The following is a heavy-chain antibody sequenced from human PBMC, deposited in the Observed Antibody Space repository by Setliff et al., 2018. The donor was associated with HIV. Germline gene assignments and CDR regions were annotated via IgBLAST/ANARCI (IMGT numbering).Heavy chain of an antibody. CDR1: GFTFSNTW. Sequence: GGSLRLSCAASGFTFSNTWMNWVRQAPGKGLEWVGRIISKTDGGTTDYAAPVKGRFTISRDDSQNMVYLQMNSLKTEDTAMYYCTPIHNYTDHCPDSWGQGTLVTVSS. J-gene: IGHJ5*01. V-gene: IGHV3-15*01. D-gene: IGHD2-21*02. CDR2: IISKTDGGTT. CDR3: TPIHNYTDHCPDS.